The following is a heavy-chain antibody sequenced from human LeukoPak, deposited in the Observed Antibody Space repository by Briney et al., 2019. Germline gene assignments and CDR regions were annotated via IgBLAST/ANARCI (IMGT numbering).Heavy chain of an antibody. D-gene: IGHD3-22*01. Sequence: SETLSLTCTASGGSISSGGYYWSWIRQHPGKGLEWIVYIYYSGSTYYNPSLKSRVTISVDTSKNQFSLKLSSVTAADKAVYYCARSPGDYYDSSGYIDYWGQGTLVTVSS. J-gene: IGHJ4*02. CDR2: IYYSGST. CDR1: GGSISSGGYY. CDR3: ARSPGDYYDSSGYIDY. V-gene: IGHV4-31*03.